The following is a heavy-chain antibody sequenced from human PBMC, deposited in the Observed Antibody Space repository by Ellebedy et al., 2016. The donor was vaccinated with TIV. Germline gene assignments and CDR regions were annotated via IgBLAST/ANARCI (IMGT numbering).Heavy chain of an antibody. J-gene: IGHJ6*02. V-gene: IGHV4-61*01. CDR2: IYYSGST. Sequence: SETLSLTXTVSGGSVSSGSYYWSWIRQPPGKGLEWIGYIYYSGSTNYNPSLKSRVTISVDTSKNQFSLKLSSVTAADTAVYYCARDIAEQWFSNPRWVEYGMDVWGQGTTVTVSS. CDR3: ARDIAEQWFSNPRWVEYGMDV. D-gene: IGHD6-19*01. CDR1: GGSVSSGSYY.